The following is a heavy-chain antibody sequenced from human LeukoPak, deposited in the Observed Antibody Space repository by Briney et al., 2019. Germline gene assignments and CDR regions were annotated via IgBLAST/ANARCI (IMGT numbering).Heavy chain of an antibody. V-gene: IGHV1-2*06. CDR1: GYTFTGYY. CDR3: ARGLYCSGGSCYGSDY. D-gene: IGHD2-15*01. Sequence: ASVKVSCKASGYTFTGYYMHWVGQAPGQGLEWMGRINPNSGGTNYAQKFQGRLTMTRDTSISTAYMDLSRLRSDDTAVYYCARGLYCSGGSCYGSDYWGQGTLVTVSS. CDR2: INPNSGGT. J-gene: IGHJ4*02.